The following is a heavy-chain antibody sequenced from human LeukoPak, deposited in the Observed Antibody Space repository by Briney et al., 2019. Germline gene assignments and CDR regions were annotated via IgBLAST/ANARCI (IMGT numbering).Heavy chain of an antibody. V-gene: IGHV3-23*01. D-gene: IGHD3-3*01. CDR3: ANSQGTIFGVVDY. CDR1: GFTFKSYL. J-gene: IGHJ4*02. CDR2: ISGNGVLT. Sequence: GGSLRLSCAASGFTFKSYLMAWVRQAPGKGLEWISGISGNGVLTYYADSVKGRFTVSRDDSQNILHLQLNNVRAEDSAIYYCANSQGTIFGVVDYWGQGTLVTVSS.